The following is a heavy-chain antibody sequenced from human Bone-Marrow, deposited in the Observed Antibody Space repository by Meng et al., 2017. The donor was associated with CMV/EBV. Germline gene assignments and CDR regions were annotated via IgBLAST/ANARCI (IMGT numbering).Heavy chain of an antibody. CDR3: ARDDYGDSKEITY. V-gene: IGHV1-8*01. J-gene: IGHJ4*02. CDR2: MKANSGNT. Sequence: ASVKVSCKASGYIFTSYDINWVRQAPGQGLEWMGWMKANSGNTGYAQKFQGRVTMTTDTSISTAYMELESLKSDDTAVYYCARDDYGDSKEITYWGQGTLVTVSS. D-gene: IGHD4-17*01. CDR1: GYIFTSYD.